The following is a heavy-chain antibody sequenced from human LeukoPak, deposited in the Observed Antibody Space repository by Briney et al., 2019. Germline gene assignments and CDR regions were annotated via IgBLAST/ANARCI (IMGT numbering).Heavy chain of an antibody. Sequence: GGSLRLSCAASGFTFSSYSMNWVRQAPGKGLEWVSYISSSSSTIYYADSVKGRFTISRDNAKNSLYLQMNSLRAEDTAVYYCASGGYGPDYWGQGTLVTVSS. CDR1: GFTFSSYS. V-gene: IGHV3-48*01. CDR3: ASGGYGPDY. D-gene: IGHD1-1*01. J-gene: IGHJ4*02. CDR2: ISSSSSTI.